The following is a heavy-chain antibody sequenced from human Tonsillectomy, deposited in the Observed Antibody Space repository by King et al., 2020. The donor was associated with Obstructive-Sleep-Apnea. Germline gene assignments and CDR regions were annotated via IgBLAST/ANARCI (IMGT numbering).Heavy chain of an antibody. J-gene: IGHJ4*02. D-gene: IGHD3-10*01. CDR2: IYYSGST. CDR3: ARTSGSFPPYYFDY. Sequence: QLQESGPGLVRPSQTLSLNCTVSGVSVSSGSHYWSWIRQPPGKGLEWIGYIYYSGSTNYNPSLKSRVTISVDMSKNQFSLKLSSVSAADTAVYYCARTSGSFPPYYFDYWGQGTLATVSS. V-gene: IGHV4-61*01. CDR1: GVSVSSGSHY.